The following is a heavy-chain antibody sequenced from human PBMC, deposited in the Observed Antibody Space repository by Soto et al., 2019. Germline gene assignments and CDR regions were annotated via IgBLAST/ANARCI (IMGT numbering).Heavy chain of an antibody. CDR1: GDTFTSHG. Sequence: GSVNVSCKASGDTFTSHGMSPVRQAPGQGLEWMGWISSYNGNTNYAQKLQGRVTMTTDTSTRTAYMELRSLRSDDPDLHSSASESCYYLGAAFDIWAQ. D-gene: IGHD3-22*01. J-gene: IGHJ3*02. CDR2: ISSYNGNT. V-gene: IGHV1-18*01. CDR3: ASESCYYLGAAFDI.